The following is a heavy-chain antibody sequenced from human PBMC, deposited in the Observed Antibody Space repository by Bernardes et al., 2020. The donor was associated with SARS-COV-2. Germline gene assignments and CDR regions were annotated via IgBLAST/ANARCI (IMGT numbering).Heavy chain of an antibody. Sequence: ASVKVSCKASGYTFINYGINWVRQAPGQGLEWMGWISGFSGDTKYTQRLQDRVTMTTDTSTGTAYMEVRSLRSDDTAVYFCARGFQGGFFDFWGQGTLVTVSS. CDR2: ISGFSGDT. J-gene: IGHJ4*02. CDR3: ARGFQGGFFDF. V-gene: IGHV1-18*01. D-gene: IGHD3-10*01. CDR1: GYTFINYG.